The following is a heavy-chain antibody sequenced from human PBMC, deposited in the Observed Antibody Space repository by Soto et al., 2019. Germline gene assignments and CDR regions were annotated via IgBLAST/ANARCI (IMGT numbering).Heavy chain of an antibody. J-gene: IGHJ6*02. Sequence: SETLSLTCTVSGGSISSSTYYWGWIRQPPGKGLEWIGSIYYSGNTNYNPSLKSRVTISIDTSKNQFSLKLSSATAADTAVYYCARVGGGNYYYYGMDVWGQGTTVTVSS. CDR1: GGSISSSTYY. CDR3: ARVGGGNYYYYGMDV. V-gene: IGHV4-39*07. D-gene: IGHD2-15*01. CDR2: IYYSGNT.